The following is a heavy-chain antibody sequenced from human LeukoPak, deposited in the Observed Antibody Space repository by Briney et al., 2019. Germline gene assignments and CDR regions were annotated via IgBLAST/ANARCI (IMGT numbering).Heavy chain of an antibody. CDR2: ISVHNGNP. CDR1: GYTFSSYG. V-gene: IGHV1-18*01. CDR3: SRDQVVGATAGTFDY. D-gene: IGHD1-26*01. Sequence: ASVKVSCKASGYTFSSYGISWVRQAPGQGLEWMGWISVHNGNPEYAQKFQGRVTMTTDTSTSTAFMELRSLSADDTAVYYCSRDQVVGATAGTFDYWGQGTLVTVSS. J-gene: IGHJ4*02.